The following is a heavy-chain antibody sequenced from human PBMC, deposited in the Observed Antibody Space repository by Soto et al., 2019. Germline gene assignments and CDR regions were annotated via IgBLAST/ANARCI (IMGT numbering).Heavy chain of an antibody. V-gene: IGHV4-39*01. D-gene: IGHD2-15*01. CDR2: MYYSGST. CDR1: GGSISSSSYT. Sequence: QLQLQESGPGLVKPSETLSLTCTVSGGSISSSSYTWGWIRQPPGKGLEWIGSMYYSGSTYYNPSLKSRVTISVDTSKNQFSLKVSSVTAADTAVYYCARHPGYCSGGSCYGGYAMDVWGQGTTVIVSS. CDR3: ARHPGYCSGGSCYGGYAMDV. J-gene: IGHJ6*02.